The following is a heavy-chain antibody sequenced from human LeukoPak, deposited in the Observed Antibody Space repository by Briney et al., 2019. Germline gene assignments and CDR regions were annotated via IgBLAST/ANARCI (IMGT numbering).Heavy chain of an antibody. J-gene: IGHJ4*02. CDR2: FDPEDGET. CDR3: ARDPRDSSSWYYFDY. CDR1: GYTLTELS. Sequence: ASVKVSCKVSGYTLTELSMHWVRQAPGKGLEWMEGFDPEDGETIYAQKFQGRVTMTEDTSTDTAYMELSSLRSEDTAVYYCARDPRDSSSWYYFDYWGQGTLVTVSS. D-gene: IGHD6-13*01. V-gene: IGHV1-24*01.